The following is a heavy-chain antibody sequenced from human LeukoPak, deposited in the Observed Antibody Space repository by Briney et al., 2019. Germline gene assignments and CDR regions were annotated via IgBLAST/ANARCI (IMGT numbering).Heavy chain of an antibody. CDR3: ARDSPYYGSSSYNWFDP. V-gene: IGHV1-2*02. D-gene: IGHD3-10*01. CDR1: GYTFTGYY. Sequence: GASVKVSCKASGYTFTGYYMHWVRQAPGQGLEWMGWINPNSGGTNYAQKFQGRVTMTRDTSISTAYMELSRLRSDDTAVYYCARDSPYYGSSSYNWFDPWGREPWSPSPQ. J-gene: IGHJ5*02. CDR2: INPNSGGT.